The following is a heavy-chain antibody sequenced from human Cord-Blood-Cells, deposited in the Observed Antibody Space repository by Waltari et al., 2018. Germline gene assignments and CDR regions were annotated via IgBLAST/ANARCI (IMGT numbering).Heavy chain of an antibody. J-gene: IGHJ5*02. V-gene: IGHV1-69*10. CDR1: GGTFSSYA. CDR2: GIPILGIG. D-gene: IGHD6-13*01. CDR3: AREQIAAAGKGNWFDP. Sequence: QVQLVQSGAEVKKPGSSVKVSCKASGGTFSSYAISWVRQAPGQGLEWMGGGIPILGIGNYAQKFEGRGTSTADKSTSTAYMGLSSLRSEDTAVYYCAREQIAAAGKGNWFDPWGQGTLVTVSS.